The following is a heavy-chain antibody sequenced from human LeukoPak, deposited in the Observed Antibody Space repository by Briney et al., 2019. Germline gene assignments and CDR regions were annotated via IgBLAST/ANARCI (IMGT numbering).Heavy chain of an antibody. J-gene: IGHJ5*02. V-gene: IGHV4-39*01. D-gene: IGHD3-22*01. Sequence: WVRQPPGKGLEWIASTHYSGSTYYNPSLKSRVTVSVDTSKNQFSLNLSSVTAADTAVYYCARFRGDGSGYYYDHWGQGTLVTVSS. CDR3: ARFRGDGSGYYYDH. CDR2: THYSGST.